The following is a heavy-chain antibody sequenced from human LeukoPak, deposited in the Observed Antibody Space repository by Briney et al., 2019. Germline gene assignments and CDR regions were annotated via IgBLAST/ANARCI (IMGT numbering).Heavy chain of an antibody. CDR3: ARTQWELLNYFDY. CDR1: GFTFSSYG. J-gene: IGHJ4*02. V-gene: IGHV3-33*01. Sequence: PGGSLRLSCAASGFTFSSYGMHWVRQAPGKGLEWVAVIWYDGSNKYYADSVKGRFTISRDNSKNTLYLQMNSLRAGDTAVYYCARTQWELLNYFDYWGQGTLVTVSS. D-gene: IGHD1-26*01. CDR2: IWYDGSNK.